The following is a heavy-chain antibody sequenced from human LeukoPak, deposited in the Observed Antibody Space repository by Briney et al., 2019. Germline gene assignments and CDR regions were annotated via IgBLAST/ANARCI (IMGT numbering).Heavy chain of an antibody. CDR1: GVTVSSTD. D-gene: IGHD3-3*01. Sequence: GGSLRLSCAVSGVTVSSTDMSLVRQAPGKGLEWVSVIFSGGGTYYTGSVKGRFTISRDNSKNTLYLQMNSLRAEDTAVYYCARDLDGPENYWGQGTLVTVSS. J-gene: IGHJ4*02. V-gene: IGHV3-53*01. CDR2: IFSGGGT. CDR3: ARDLDGPENY.